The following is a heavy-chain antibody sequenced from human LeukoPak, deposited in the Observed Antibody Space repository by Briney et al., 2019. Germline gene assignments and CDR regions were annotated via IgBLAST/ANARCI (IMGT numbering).Heavy chain of an antibody. J-gene: IGHJ5*02. V-gene: IGHV4-30-2*01. CDR3: ARAGGDYTDWFDP. Sequence: SQTLSLTCDVSGGSISSGLYSWSWIRQPLGKGLEWIGYIYHTGSTYYNPSLKSRVTISVDRSKNQFSLKLSSVTAADTAVYYCARAGGDYTDWFDPWGQGTLVTVSS. CDR1: GGSISSGLYS. D-gene: IGHD4-17*01. CDR2: IYHTGST.